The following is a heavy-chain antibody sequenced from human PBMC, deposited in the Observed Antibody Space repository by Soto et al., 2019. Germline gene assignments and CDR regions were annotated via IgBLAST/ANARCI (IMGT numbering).Heavy chain of an antibody. D-gene: IGHD4-17*01. V-gene: IGHV1-8*01. CDR3: ARTLYGDNVDY. CDR2: MNPNSGNT. CDR1: GYTFTSYD. J-gene: IGHJ4*02. Sequence: QVQLVQSGAEVKKPGASVKVSCKASGYTFTSYDINWVRQATGQGLEWMGWMNPNSGNTGYAQKFQGRXTXTRXTAIRKSYMELSSLRSEDTAVYSCARTLYGDNVDYWGQGTLVTVSS.